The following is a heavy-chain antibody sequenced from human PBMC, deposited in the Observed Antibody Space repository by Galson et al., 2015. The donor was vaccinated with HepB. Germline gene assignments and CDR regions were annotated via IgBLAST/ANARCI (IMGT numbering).Heavy chain of an antibody. Sequence: SLRLSCAASGFTVSSNYMSWVRQAPGKGLEWVSVIYSGGSTYYADSVKGRFTISRDNSKNTLYLQMNSLRAEDTAVYYCARSGENYGEAFDIWGQGTMVTVSS. V-gene: IGHV3-53*01. CDR1: GFTVSSNY. CDR3: ARSGENYGEAFDI. D-gene: IGHD1-7*01. J-gene: IGHJ3*02. CDR2: IYSGGST.